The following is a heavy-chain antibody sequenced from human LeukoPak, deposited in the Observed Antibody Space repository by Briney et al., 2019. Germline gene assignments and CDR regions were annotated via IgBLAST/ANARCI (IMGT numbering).Heavy chain of an antibody. CDR3: ARDLTVTSTCWFDR. V-gene: IGHV3-21*01. J-gene: IGHJ5*02. CDR2: ITGRSTYI. D-gene: IGHD4-11*01. Sequence: PGGSLRLSCAVSGFTFSSYTMNWVRQAPGKGLEWVSSITGRSTYIYYADSVKGRFTISRDNAKNSLYLQMNSRRAEDTAVYYCARDLTVTSTCWFDRWGQGTLVTVSS. CDR1: GFTFSSYT.